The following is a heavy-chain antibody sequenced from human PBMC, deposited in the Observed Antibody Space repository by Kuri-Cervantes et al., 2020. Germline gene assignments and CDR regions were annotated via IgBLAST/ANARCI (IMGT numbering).Heavy chain of an antibody. V-gene: IGHV3-30-3*01. CDR3: ARLGVVADFDF. D-gene: IGHD5-12*01. CDR1: GFTFSSYA. CDR2: ISYDGSNK. J-gene: IGHJ4*02. Sequence: GESLKISCAASGFTFSSYAMHWVRQAPGKGLEWVAVISYDGSNKYKADSVKGRFTISRDNAKNSLYLQMNSLRAEDTAVYYCARLGVVADFDFWGQGTLVTVSS.